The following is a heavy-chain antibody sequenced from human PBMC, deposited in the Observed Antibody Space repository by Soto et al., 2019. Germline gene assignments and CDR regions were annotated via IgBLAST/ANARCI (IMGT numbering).Heavy chain of an antibody. D-gene: IGHD5-12*01. V-gene: IGHV3-9*01. CDR3: AKDSAVLNIVATLYYFDY. CDR2: ISWNSGSI. Sequence: EVQLVESGGGLVQPGRSLRLSCAASGFTFDDYAMHWVRQAPGKGLEWVSGISWNSGSIGYADSVKGRFTISRDNAKNSLYLQMNSLRAEDTALYYCAKDSAVLNIVATLYYFDYWGQGTLVTVSS. J-gene: IGHJ4*02. CDR1: GFTFDDYA.